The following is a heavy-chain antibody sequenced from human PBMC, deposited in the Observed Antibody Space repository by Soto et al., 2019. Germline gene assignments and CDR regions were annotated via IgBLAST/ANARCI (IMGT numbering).Heavy chain of an antibody. CDR1: GGSISSADYY. CDR3: ARAIVVTIGGMDV. V-gene: IGHV4-30-4*01. Sequence: PSETLSLTCTVSGGSISSADYYWRWFRQPPGKGLEWIGYIYYSGSTFFNPSLKSRVTISKDTSRNQFSLRLNSVTAADTAVYYCARAIVVTIGGMDVWGQGTTVTVSS. D-gene: IGHD5-12*01. CDR2: IYYSGST. J-gene: IGHJ6*02.